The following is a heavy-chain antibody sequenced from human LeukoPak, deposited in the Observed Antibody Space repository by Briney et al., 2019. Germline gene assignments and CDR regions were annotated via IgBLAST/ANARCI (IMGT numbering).Heavy chain of an antibody. Sequence: GGSLRLSCAPSGFTFSNYGMHWVRQAPGKGLEWVAVIWYDGSNKYYADSVKGRFTISRDNSKNTLYLQINSLRAEDTAVYYCARDPTMEPSSDHGMDVWGQGTTVTVSS. J-gene: IGHJ6*02. CDR1: GFTFSNYG. CDR3: ARDPTMEPSSDHGMDV. V-gene: IGHV3-33*01. D-gene: IGHD1-14*01. CDR2: IWYDGSNK.